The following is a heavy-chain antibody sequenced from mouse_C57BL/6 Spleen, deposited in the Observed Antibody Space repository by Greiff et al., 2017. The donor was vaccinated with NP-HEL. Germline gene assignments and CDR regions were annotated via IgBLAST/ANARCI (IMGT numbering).Heavy chain of an antibody. V-gene: IGHV1-74*01. CDR1: GYTFTSYW. D-gene: IGHD3-2*02. CDR2: IHPSDSDT. J-gene: IGHJ3*01. Sequence: QVQLQQPGAELVKPGASVKVSCKASGYTFTSYWMHWVKQRPGQGLEWIGRIHPSDSDTNYNQKFKGKATLTVDKSSSTAYMQLSSLTSEDSAVYYCAMDSSGYTLTWFAYWGQGTLVTVSA. CDR3: AMDSSGYTLTWFAY.